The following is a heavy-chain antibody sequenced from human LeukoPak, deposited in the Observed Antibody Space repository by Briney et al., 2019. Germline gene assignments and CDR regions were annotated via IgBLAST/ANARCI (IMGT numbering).Heavy chain of an antibody. V-gene: IGHV3-23*01. CDR2: IGGGGGTS. Sequence: GGSLRLSCAASGFTFSTCAMSWVRQAPGKGLEWVSTIGGGGGTSYYADSVKGRFTISRDNSKNTLYLQMNSLRAEDTAVYYCARGPPNSYDSSGYYYRPTVDYWGQGTLVTVSS. J-gene: IGHJ4*02. CDR3: ARGPPNSYDSSGYYYRPTVDY. D-gene: IGHD3-22*01. CDR1: GFTFSTCA.